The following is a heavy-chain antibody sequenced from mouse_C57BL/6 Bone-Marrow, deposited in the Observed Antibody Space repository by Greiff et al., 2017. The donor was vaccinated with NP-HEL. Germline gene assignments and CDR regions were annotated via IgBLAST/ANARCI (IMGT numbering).Heavy chain of an antibody. D-gene: IGHD2-4*01. CDR2: IYPSDSET. V-gene: IGHV1-61*01. CDR3: ARDYDYDGYYYYAMDY. J-gene: IGHJ4*01. CDR1: GYTFTSYW. Sequence: QVQLQQPGAELVRPGSSVKLSCKASGYTFTSYWMDWVKQRPGQGLEWIGNIYPSDSETHYNQKFKDKATLTVDKSSSTAYMQLSSLTSEDSAVYYCARDYDYDGYYYYAMDYWGQGTSVTVSS.